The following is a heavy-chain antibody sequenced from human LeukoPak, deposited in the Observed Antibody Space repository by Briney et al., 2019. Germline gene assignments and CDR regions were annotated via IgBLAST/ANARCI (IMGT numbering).Heavy chain of an antibody. CDR3: ARDALAAAGMGYDSSGIDY. CDR1: GYSISSGYY. V-gene: IGHV4-38-2*02. CDR2: IYHSGST. Sequence: SETLSLTCTVSGYSISSGYYWGWIRQPPGKGLEWIGSIYHSGSTYYNPSLKSRVTISVDTSKNQFSLKLSSVTAADTAVYYCARDALAAAGMGYDSSGIDYWGQGTLVTVSS. J-gene: IGHJ4*02. D-gene: IGHD6-13*01.